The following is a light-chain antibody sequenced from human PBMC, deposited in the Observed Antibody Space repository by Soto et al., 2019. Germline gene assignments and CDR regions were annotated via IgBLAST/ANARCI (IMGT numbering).Light chain of an antibody. J-gene: IGKJ1*01. V-gene: IGKV3-15*01. CDR1: QSVNSH. Sequence: EIVLTQSPGTLSLSPGERATLSCRTSQSVNSHLAWYQHKPGQAPRLLIYGASSRATGIPARFSGSGSGTEFTLTISSLQSEDFAVYYCQQYNNWPRTFGQGTKVDIK. CDR3: QQYNNWPRT. CDR2: GAS.